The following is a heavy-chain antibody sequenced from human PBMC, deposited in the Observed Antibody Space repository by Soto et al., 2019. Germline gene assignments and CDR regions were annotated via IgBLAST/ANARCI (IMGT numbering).Heavy chain of an antibody. Sequence: GGSLRLSCAASGFTFSSYAMSWVRQAPGKGLEWVSAISGSGGSTYYADSVKGRFTISRDNSKNTLYLQMNSLGAEDTAVYYCAKDGAGASFLDAFDIWGQGTMVTVSS. CDR1: GFTFSSYA. D-gene: IGHD1-26*01. J-gene: IGHJ3*02. CDR2: ISGSGGST. V-gene: IGHV3-23*01. CDR3: AKDGAGASFLDAFDI.